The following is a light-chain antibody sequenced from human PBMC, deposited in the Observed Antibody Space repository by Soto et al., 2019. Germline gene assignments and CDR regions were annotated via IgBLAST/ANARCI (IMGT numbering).Light chain of an antibody. CDR1: SSNIGRNT. V-gene: IGLV1-44*01. J-gene: IGLJ3*02. CDR2: DND. CDR3: AAWDASLIALV. Sequence: QSALTQPPSTSRTPGQRVTISCSGSSSNIGRNTVHWYRQLPGTAPKLLIYDNDQRPSGVPDRFSGSKSGTSASLAISGLQSEDEADYYCAAWDASLIALVFGGGTKLTVL.